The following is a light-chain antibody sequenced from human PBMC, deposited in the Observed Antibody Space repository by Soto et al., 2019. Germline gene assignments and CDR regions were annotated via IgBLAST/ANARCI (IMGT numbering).Light chain of an antibody. CDR1: SSDVGGYNY. Sequence: QSALTQPRSVSGSPGQSVTISCTGTSSDVGGYNYVSWYQQHPGKAPKLMIYDVSKRPSGVPDRFSGSKSGNTASLTISGLQAEDEADYYCCSNAGSYTFGVFGTGTKVTVL. J-gene: IGLJ1*01. V-gene: IGLV2-11*01. CDR2: DVS. CDR3: CSNAGSYTFGV.